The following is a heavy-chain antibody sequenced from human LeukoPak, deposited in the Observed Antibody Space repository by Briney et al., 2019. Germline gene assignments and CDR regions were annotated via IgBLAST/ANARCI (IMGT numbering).Heavy chain of an antibody. CDR1: GFTFSSYG. CDR3: AKGEIYYYDSSGPRAFDI. CDR2: IRYDGSNK. D-gene: IGHD3-22*01. Sequence: GGSLRLSCAASGFTFSSYGMHWVRQAPGKGLELVAFIRYDGSNKYYADSVRGRFTISRDNSKNTLYLQMNSLRAEDTAVYYCAKGEIYYYDSSGPRAFDIWGQGTMVTVSS. V-gene: IGHV3-30*02. J-gene: IGHJ3*02.